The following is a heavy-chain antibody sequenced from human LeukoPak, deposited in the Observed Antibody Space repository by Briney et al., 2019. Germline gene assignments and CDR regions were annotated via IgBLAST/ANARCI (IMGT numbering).Heavy chain of an antibody. CDR2: IYYSGST. V-gene: IGHV4-59*12. Sequence: SETLSLTRTVSGGSISSYYWSWIRQPPGKGLEWIGYIYYSGSTNYNPSLKSRVTISVDTSKNQFSLKLSSVTAADTAVYYCARDLYDFWSGYYTRSWFDPWGQGTLVTVSS. CDR3: ARDLYDFWSGYYTRSWFDP. J-gene: IGHJ5*02. CDR1: GGSISSYY. D-gene: IGHD3-3*01.